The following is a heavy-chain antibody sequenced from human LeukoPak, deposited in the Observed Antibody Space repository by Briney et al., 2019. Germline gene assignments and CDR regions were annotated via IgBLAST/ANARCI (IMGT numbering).Heavy chain of an antibody. D-gene: IGHD3-3*01. Sequence: GGSLRLSCAASGFTFSSYAMSWVRQAPGQGLEWASAISGSGGSTYYADSVKGRFTISRDNSKNTLYLQMNSLRAEDTAVYYCAKGVRFLEWLLVDYWGQGTLVTVSS. J-gene: IGHJ4*02. CDR3: AKGVRFLEWLLVDY. CDR2: ISGSGGST. V-gene: IGHV3-23*01. CDR1: GFTFSSYA.